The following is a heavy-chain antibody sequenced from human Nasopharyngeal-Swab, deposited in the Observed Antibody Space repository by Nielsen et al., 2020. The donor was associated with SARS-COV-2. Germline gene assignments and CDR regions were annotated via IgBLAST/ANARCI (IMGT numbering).Heavy chain of an antibody. Sequence: GEALKISCASSGFTSSSYWMSWVREAPGKGLEWVANIKQDGSEKYYVDSVKGRFTISRDNSKSTLYLQMDSLTAEDTAVYYCAKDSEYYGILTGYSDYKHWGQGTPVIVSS. J-gene: IGHJ4*02. D-gene: IGHD3-9*01. CDR3: AKDSEYYGILTGYSDYKH. CDR1: GFTSSSYW. CDR2: IKQDGSEK. V-gene: IGHV3-7*01.